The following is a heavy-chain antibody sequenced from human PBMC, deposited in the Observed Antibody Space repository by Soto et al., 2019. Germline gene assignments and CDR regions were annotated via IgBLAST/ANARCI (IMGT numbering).Heavy chain of an antibody. CDR3: PDHYYGSGSYAPPDYYGMDV. V-gene: IGHV3-23*01. D-gene: IGHD3-10*01. CDR1: GFTFSSYA. Sequence: EVQLLESGGGLVQPGGSLSLSCAASGFTFSSYAMSWVRQARGKGLEWVSAISGSGGSKYYADSEKGRFTISRDNSKDTLFLQMNSLGADDTAVNYCPDHYYGSGSYAPPDYYGMDVGGQRTTVTVAS. CDR2: ISGSGGSK. J-gene: IGHJ6*02.